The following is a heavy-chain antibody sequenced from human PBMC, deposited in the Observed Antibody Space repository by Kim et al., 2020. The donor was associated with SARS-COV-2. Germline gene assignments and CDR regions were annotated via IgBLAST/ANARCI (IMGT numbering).Heavy chain of an antibody. J-gene: IGHJ4*02. V-gene: IGHV3-30*01. Sequence: KYYADPVKGRFTISRDNSKNTLFLQMNSLRDEDTAVYYCARVRAAATFDYWGQGTLVTVSS. CDR3: ARVRAAATFDY. D-gene: IGHD6-13*01. CDR2: K.